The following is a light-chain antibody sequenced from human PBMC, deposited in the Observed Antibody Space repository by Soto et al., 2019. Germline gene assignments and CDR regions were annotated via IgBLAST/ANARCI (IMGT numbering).Light chain of an antibody. CDR1: SSDVGGYNY. J-gene: IGLJ1*01. CDR2: EVN. CDR3: SSYTSSTTLYV. Sequence: QSALTQPASVSGSPGQSITISCTGTSSDVGGYNYVSWYQQHPGKAPKLIIYEVNNRPSGDSNRFSGSKSGNTASLTISGLQAEDEGDYYCSSYTSSTTLYVFGTGTKVTVL. V-gene: IGLV2-14*01.